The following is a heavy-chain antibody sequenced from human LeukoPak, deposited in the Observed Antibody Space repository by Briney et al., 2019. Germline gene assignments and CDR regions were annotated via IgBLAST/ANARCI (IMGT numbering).Heavy chain of an antibody. CDR3: ARRCSGVTCYYAIDY. CDR1: GGSISSGSYY. CDR2: IYTSGST. J-gene: IGHJ4*02. V-gene: IGHV4-61*02. Sequence: PSQTLSLTCTVSGGSISSGSYYWSWIRQPAGKGLEWIGRIYTSGSTNYNPSLKSRVTISVDTSKNQFSLNLNSVTAADTAVYYCARRCSGVTCYYAIDYWGQGTLVTVSS. D-gene: IGHD2-15*01.